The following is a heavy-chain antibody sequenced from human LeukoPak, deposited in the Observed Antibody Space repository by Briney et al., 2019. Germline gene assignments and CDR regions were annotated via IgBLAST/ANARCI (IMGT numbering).Heavy chain of an antibody. Sequence: ASVKVSCKASGYTFTGYYMHWVRQAPGQGLEWMGWINPNSGGTNYAQKFQGRVTMTRDTSISTAYMELSRLRSDDTAVYYCASALYCSSTSCYGETNYYYYYGMDVWGQGTTVTVSS. CDR3: ASALYCSSTSCYGETNYYYYYGMDV. D-gene: IGHD2-2*01. CDR1: GYTFTGYY. J-gene: IGHJ6*02. CDR2: INPNSGGT. V-gene: IGHV1-2*02.